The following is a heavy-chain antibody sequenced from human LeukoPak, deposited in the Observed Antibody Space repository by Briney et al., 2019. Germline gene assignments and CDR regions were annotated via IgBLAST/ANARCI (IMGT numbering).Heavy chain of an antibody. CDR1: GYIFTNYY. CDR2: ISAYNGNT. Sequence: VASVKVSCKASGYIFTNYYVHWVRQAPGQGLEWMGWISAYNGNTNYAQKLQGRVTMTTDTSTSTAYMELRSLRSDDTAVYYCARKYDILTGYQIIYYFDYWGQGTLVTVSS. D-gene: IGHD3-9*01. J-gene: IGHJ4*02. CDR3: ARKYDILTGYQIIYYFDY. V-gene: IGHV1-18*04.